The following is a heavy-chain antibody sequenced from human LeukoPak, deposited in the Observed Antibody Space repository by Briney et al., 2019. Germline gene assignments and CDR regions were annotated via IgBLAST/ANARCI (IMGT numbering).Heavy chain of an antibody. V-gene: IGHV3-74*01. Sequence: GGSLGLSCAASGFTFSPYWMHWVRQAPGKGLVWVSRINGDGSRTDYADSVKGRFTISRDNAKNTLYLQMNSLTAEDTAVYYCARDRGYQMVDPWGQGTLVTVSS. J-gene: IGHJ5*02. D-gene: IGHD5-12*01. CDR1: GFTFSPYW. CDR2: INGDGSRT. CDR3: ARDRGYQMVDP.